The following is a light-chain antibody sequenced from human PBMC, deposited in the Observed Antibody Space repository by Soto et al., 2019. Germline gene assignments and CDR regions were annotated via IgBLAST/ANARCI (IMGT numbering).Light chain of an antibody. CDR3: CSYAGSSTPYA. Sequence: QSVLTQPASVSGSPGQSITISCTGTSSDVGSYNLVSWYQQHPGKAPKLMIYEGSKRPSGVSNRFSGSKSGNTASLTISGLQAEDEADYYCCSYAGSSTPYAFGTGTKVT. V-gene: IGLV2-23*01. CDR2: EGS. J-gene: IGLJ1*01. CDR1: SSDVGSYNL.